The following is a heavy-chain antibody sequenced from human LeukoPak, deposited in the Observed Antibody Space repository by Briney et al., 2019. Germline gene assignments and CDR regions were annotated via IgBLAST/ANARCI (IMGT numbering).Heavy chain of an antibody. CDR1: GGSFSGYY. D-gene: IGHD5-12*01. Sequence: SETLSPTCAVYGGSFSGYYWSWIRQPPGKGLEWIGEINHSGATNYSPSLKSRVTISVDTSKNLFSLKLSSVTAADTAVYYCASSRVYSGSWYYYFDNWGQGTLVTVSS. J-gene: IGHJ4*02. CDR2: INHSGAT. V-gene: IGHV4-34*01. CDR3: ASSRVYSGSWYYYFDN.